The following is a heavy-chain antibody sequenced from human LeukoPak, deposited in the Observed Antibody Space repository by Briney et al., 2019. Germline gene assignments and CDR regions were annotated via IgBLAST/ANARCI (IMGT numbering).Heavy chain of an antibody. V-gene: IGHV4-39*07. Sequence: SETLSLTCTVSGGSISSSSYYWGWIRQPPGKGLEWTGSIYYSGSTYYNPSLKSRVTISVDTSKNQFSLKLSSVTAADTAVYYCARGQKLLWFGELLSWFDPWGQGTLVTVSS. J-gene: IGHJ5*02. CDR2: IYYSGST. CDR3: ARGQKLLWFGELLSWFDP. CDR1: GGSISSSSYY. D-gene: IGHD3-10*01.